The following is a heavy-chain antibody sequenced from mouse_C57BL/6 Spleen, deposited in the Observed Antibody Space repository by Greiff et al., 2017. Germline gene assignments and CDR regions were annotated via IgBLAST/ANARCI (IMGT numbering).Heavy chain of an antibody. D-gene: IGHD1-1*01. Sequence: QVQLQQPGAELVMPGASVKLSCKASGYTFTSYWMHWVKQRPGQGLEWIGEIDPSDSYTNYNQKFKGKSTLTVDKSSSTAYMQLSSLTSEDSAVYYCARSGVYDGSSYEYYWGQGTTLSVSS. J-gene: IGHJ2*01. CDR1: GYTFTSYW. V-gene: IGHV1-69*01. CDR2: IDPSDSYT. CDR3: ARSGVYDGSSYEYY.